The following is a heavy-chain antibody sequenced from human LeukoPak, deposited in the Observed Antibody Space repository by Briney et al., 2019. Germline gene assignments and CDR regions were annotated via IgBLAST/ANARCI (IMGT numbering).Heavy chain of an antibody. CDR1: GYTFTSYY. CDR3: ATLRAVVAATRLFDP. Sequence: ASVKVSCKASGYTFTSYYMHWVRQAPGQGLEWMGIINPSGGSTSYAQKFQGRVTMTRDMSTSTVYMELSSLRSEDTAVYYCATLRAVVAATRLFDPWGQGTLVTVSS. V-gene: IGHV1-46*01. J-gene: IGHJ5*02. CDR2: INPSGGST. D-gene: IGHD2-15*01.